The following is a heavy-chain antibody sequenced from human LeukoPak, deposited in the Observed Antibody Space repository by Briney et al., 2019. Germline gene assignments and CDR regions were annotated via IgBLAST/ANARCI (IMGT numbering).Heavy chain of an antibody. V-gene: IGHV3-48*02. CDR1: GFTFSSYS. CDR2: IMSSSSSI. J-gene: IGHJ4*02. Sequence: GGSLRLSCAASGFTFSSYSMNWVRQAPGKGLEWISYIMSSSSSIYYADSVKGRFTISRDNAKNTLYLQMSSLRDEGTAVYYCVKGFNDFDYWGQGTRVTVSS. CDR3: VKGFNDFDY.